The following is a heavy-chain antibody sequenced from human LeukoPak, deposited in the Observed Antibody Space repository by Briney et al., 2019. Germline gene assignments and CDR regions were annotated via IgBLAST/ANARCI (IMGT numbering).Heavy chain of an antibody. V-gene: IGHV3-23*01. CDR3: AKVWDTYYYDSSGSFDY. D-gene: IGHD3-22*01. Sequence: GGSLRLSCAASGFTFSSYAMSWVRQAPGKGLEWVSAISSSGGSSYYADSVKGRFTISRDNSKNTLYLQMNSLRAEDTAVYYCAKVWDTYYYDSSGSFDYWGQGTLVTVSS. CDR2: ISSSGGSS. J-gene: IGHJ4*02. CDR1: GFTFSSYA.